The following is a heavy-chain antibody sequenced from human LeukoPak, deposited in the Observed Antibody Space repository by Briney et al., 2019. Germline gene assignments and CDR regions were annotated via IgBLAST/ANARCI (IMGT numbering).Heavy chain of an antibody. D-gene: IGHD3-10*01. Sequence: PSETLSLTCTVSGGSISSGDYYWSWIRQPPGKGLEWIGSIYHSGSTYYNPSLKSRVAISVDTSKNQFSLRLSSVTAADTAVYYCARLSIWVGELSDTSFDHWGQGTLVTVSS. V-gene: IGHV4-39*07. CDR2: IYHSGST. CDR1: GGSISSGDYY. J-gene: IGHJ4*02. CDR3: ARLSIWVGELSDTSFDH.